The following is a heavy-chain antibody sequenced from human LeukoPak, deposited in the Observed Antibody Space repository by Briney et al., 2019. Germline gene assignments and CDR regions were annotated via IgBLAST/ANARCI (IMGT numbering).Heavy chain of an antibody. CDR2: IYPTGST. CDR1: GGSITSNY. D-gene: IGHD2-2*01. V-gene: IGHV4-4*07. Sequence: SETLSLTCTVSGGSITSNYWSWIRQPAGKGLEWIGHIYPTGSTNYNPSLKSRVTMSVDTSKNQFSLKLTSVTAADTAVYYCAKDPSGTRAWFDPWGQGTLVTVSS. CDR3: AKDPSGTRAWFDP. J-gene: IGHJ5*02.